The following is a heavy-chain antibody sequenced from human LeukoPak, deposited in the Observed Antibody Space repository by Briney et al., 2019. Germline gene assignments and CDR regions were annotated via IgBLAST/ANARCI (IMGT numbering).Heavy chain of an antibody. CDR1: GYTFTAYY. CDR2: MVPSSGVS. V-gene: IGHV1-2*02. D-gene: IGHD2-2*01. CDR3: STEDKYCTSTTCGDF. J-gene: IGHJ4*02. Sequence: ASVKVSCKASGYTFTAYYVHWVRQAPGQGLEWMGYMVPSSGVSHYSQKFQDRVTMTRDTSTSTACLELSGLTSDDTAVYYCSTEDKYCTSTTCGDFWGQGTLVTVSS.